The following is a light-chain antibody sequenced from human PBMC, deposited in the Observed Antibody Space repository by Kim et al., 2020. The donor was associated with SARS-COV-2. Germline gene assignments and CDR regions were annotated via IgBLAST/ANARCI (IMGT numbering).Light chain of an antibody. Sequence: QSALTQPASVSGSPGQSITISCTGTSSDVGAYKFVSWYQQHPGKAPGLIIYDVDKRPSEISIRFSGSKSGNTASLTISGLQADDEANYYCSSYTTTNTLVFGGGTQLTVL. J-gene: IGLJ3*02. V-gene: IGLV2-14*03. CDR2: DVD. CDR1: SSDVGAYKF. CDR3: SSYTTTNTLV.